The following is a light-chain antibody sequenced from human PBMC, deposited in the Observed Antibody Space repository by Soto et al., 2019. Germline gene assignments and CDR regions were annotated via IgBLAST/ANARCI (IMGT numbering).Light chain of an antibody. CDR2: DSS. Sequence: EIVMTQSPATLSVSPGERATLSCRAIQSVSSNLAWYQQKPGQAPRLLIYDSSSRATGVPARFSGSGSGTEFSLAISSLQSEDFAVYYCQQYYNWPPTWTFGQGTKVDIK. CDR1: QSVSSN. CDR3: QQYYNWPPTWT. V-gene: IGKV3-15*01. J-gene: IGKJ1*01.